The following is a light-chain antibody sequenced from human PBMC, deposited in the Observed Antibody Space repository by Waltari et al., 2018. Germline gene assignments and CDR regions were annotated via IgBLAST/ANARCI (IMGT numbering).Light chain of an antibody. Sequence: EIVLTQSPGTLSLSPGERATLSCRASQSVSRFLAWYQQKPGQAPRLLIYDASSRATGIPDRFSGSGSGTDFSLTITRLEPEDFAVYYCQKYGTLPATFGQVTRVEIK. V-gene: IGKV3-20*01. J-gene: IGKJ1*01. CDR3: QKYGTLPAT. CDR2: DAS. CDR1: QSVSRF.